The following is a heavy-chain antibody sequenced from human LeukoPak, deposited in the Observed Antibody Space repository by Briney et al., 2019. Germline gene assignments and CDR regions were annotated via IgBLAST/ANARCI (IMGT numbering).Heavy chain of an antibody. D-gene: IGHD2-21*01. CDR2: ISYDGSQK. J-gene: IGHJ6*02. Sequence: PGRSLRLSCAASGFTFSSYGMHWVRQTPGKGLEWVAVISYDGSQKYYADSVKGRFTISRDNSKNTLYLQMNSLRAEDTAVYYCAKAEGDYYYYGMDVWGQGTTVTVSS. CDR3: AKAEGDYYYYGMDV. V-gene: IGHV3-30*18. CDR1: GFTFSSYG.